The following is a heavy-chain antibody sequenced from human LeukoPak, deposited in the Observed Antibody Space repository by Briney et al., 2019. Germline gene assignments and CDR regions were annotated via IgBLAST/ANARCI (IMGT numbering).Heavy chain of an antibody. V-gene: IGHV3-30*02. D-gene: IGHD3-3*01. CDR1: GFTFSSYG. Sequence: GGSLRLSCAASGFTFSSYGMHWVRQAPGKGLEWVAFIRYDGSNKYYADSVKGRFTISRDNSKNTLYLQMNSLRAEDTAVYYCAKDFVYDFWSGYYPYYDYFDYWGQGTLVTVSS. CDR2: IRYDGSNK. J-gene: IGHJ4*02. CDR3: AKDFVYDFWSGYYPYYDYFDY.